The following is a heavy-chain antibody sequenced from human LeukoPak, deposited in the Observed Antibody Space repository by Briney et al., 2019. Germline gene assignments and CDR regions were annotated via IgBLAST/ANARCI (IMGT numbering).Heavy chain of an antibody. Sequence: PGGSLRLPCAASGFTFSSYAMSWVRQAPGKGLEWVSAISGSGGSTYYADSVKGQFTISRDNSKNTLSLQMNSLRAEDTAVYYCAKDRLVRGVIIDYWGQGTLVTVSS. D-gene: IGHD3-10*01. CDR3: AKDRLVRGVIIDY. V-gene: IGHV3-23*01. CDR1: GFTFSSYA. CDR2: ISGSGGST. J-gene: IGHJ4*02.